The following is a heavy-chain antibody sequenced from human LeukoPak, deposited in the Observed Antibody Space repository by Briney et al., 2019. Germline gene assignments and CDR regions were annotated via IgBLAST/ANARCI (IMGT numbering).Heavy chain of an antibody. Sequence: SETLSLTCTVSGGSISSGGYYWSWIRQHPGKGLEWIGYVYYSGSTYYNPSLESRVTISVDTSKNQFSLKLSSATAADTAVYYCARESPYYDILTGYRNYYFDYWGQGTLVTVSS. V-gene: IGHV4-31*03. CDR2: VYYSGST. CDR1: GGSISSGGYY. CDR3: ARESPYYDILTGYRNYYFDY. D-gene: IGHD3-9*01. J-gene: IGHJ4*02.